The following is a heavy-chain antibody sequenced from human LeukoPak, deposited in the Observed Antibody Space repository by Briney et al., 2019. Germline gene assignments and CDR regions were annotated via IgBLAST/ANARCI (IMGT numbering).Heavy chain of an antibody. D-gene: IGHD2-2*01. CDR1: GDSISSYY. Sequence: SETLSLTCTVSGDSISSYYWSWIRQPPGKGLEWIGYIYYSGSTNYNPSLKSRVTISVDTSKNQFSLKLSSVTAADTAVYYCARRYCSSTSCPGRSRGWFDPWGQGTLVTVSS. CDR3: ARRYCSSTSCPGRSRGWFDP. V-gene: IGHV4-59*12. J-gene: IGHJ5*02. CDR2: IYYSGST.